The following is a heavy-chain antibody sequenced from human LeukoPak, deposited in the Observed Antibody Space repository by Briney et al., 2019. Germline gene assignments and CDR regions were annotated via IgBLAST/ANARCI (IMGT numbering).Heavy chain of an antibody. CDR3: AREGRIAVAGGSNWFDP. D-gene: IGHD6-19*01. V-gene: IGHV3-30*04. CDR1: GFTFSSYA. Sequence: PGRSLRLSCAASGFTFSSYAMHWVRQAPGKGLEWVAVISYDGSNKYHADSVKGRFTISRDNSKNTLYLQMNSLRAEDTAVYYCAREGRIAVAGGSNWFDPWGQGTLVTVSS. CDR2: ISYDGSNK. J-gene: IGHJ5*02.